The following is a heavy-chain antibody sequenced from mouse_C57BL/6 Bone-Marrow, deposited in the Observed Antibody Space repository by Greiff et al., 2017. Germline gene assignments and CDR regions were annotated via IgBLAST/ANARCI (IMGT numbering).Heavy chain of an antibody. V-gene: IGHV14-3*01. CDR1: GFYIKNTY. D-gene: IGHD2-5*01. Sequence: VQLQQSVAELVRPGASVKLSCTASGFYIKNTYMHWVKQRPEQGLEWIGRIDPANGNTKYAPKLPGKATITDTSSSNTAYRQLSSLTSEDAAIYYCCRGAYYSNYVWGQGTLVTVSA. J-gene: IGHJ3*01. CDR3: CRGAYYSNYV. CDR2: IDPANGNT.